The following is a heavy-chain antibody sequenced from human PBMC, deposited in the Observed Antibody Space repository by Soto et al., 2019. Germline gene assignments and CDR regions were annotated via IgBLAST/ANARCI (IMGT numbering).Heavy chain of an antibody. V-gene: IGHV5-10-1*01. D-gene: IGHD4-17*01. J-gene: IGHJ6*02. Sequence: PGESLKISCKGSGDSFTSYWISWVRQMPGKGLEWMGRIDPSDSYTNYSPSFQGHVTISADKSISTAYLQWSSLKASDTAMYYCARRILSRGDYAPPYYYYYGMDVWGQGTTVTVSS. CDR1: GDSFTSYW. CDR3: ARRILSRGDYAPPYYYYYGMDV. CDR2: IDPSDSYT.